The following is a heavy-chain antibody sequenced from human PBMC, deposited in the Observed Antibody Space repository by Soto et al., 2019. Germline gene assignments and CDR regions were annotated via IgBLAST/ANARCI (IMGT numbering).Heavy chain of an antibody. Sequence: GGSLRLSCAASGFAFSSYAMSWVRQAPGKGLEWVSAISGSGGSTYYADSVKGRFTISRDNSKNTLYLQMNSLRAEDTAVYYCANTVTDYYYYGMDVWGQGTTVTVSS. V-gene: IGHV3-23*01. J-gene: IGHJ6*02. D-gene: IGHD4-17*01. CDR3: ANTVTDYYYYGMDV. CDR2: ISGSGGST. CDR1: GFAFSSYA.